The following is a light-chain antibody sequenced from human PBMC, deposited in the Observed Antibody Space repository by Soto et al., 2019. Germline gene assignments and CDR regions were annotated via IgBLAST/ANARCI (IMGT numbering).Light chain of an antibody. CDR2: SNN. Sequence: QSVLTHPPSASGAPGQRVTISCSGSSSNIGSNTVNWFQQLPGTAPKLLIYSNNQRPSGVPDRFSGSKSGTSASLAISGLQSEDEADYYCAAWDASLNGPVFGTGTKVTVL. CDR1: SSNIGSNT. V-gene: IGLV1-44*01. J-gene: IGLJ1*01. CDR3: AAWDASLNGPV.